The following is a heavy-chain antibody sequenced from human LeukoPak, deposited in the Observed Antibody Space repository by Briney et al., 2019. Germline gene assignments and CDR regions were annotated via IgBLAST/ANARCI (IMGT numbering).Heavy chain of an antibody. CDR3: ARHVGHDFWSGYRSVDP. CDR2: INHSGST. Sequence: PSETLSLTCAVYGGSFSGYYWSWIRQPPGKGLEWIGEINHSGSTNYNPSLKSRVILSVDTSKNQFSLKLSSVTAADTAVYYCARHVGHDFWSGYRSVDPWGQGTLVTVSS. CDR1: GGSFSGYY. V-gene: IGHV4-34*01. D-gene: IGHD3-3*01. J-gene: IGHJ5*02.